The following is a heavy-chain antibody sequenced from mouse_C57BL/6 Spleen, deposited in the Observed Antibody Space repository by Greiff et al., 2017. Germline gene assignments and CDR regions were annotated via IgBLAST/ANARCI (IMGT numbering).Heavy chain of an antibody. D-gene: IGHD2-4*01. V-gene: IGHV5-6*01. J-gene: IGHJ4*01. CDR1: GFTFSSYG. CDR3: ARQGDCDDAIDC. Sequence: EVKLVESGGDLVKPGGSLTLSCAASGFTFSSYGMSWVRQTPDKRLEWVATFSSGGSYTYYPDSVKGRFTISRDNTKNPLYLQMSSLKSEDTAMYYCARQGDCDDAIDCWGQGTSVTVSS. CDR2: FSSGGSYT.